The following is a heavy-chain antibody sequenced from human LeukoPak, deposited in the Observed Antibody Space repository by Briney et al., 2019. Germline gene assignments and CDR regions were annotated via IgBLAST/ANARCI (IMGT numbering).Heavy chain of an antibody. J-gene: IGHJ4*02. V-gene: IGHV4-61*02. CDR2: IYTSGST. CDR3: AGGDSFDY. D-gene: IGHD3-16*01. Sequence: SETLSLTCTVSGGSISGSSYYWNWIRQPAGKGLEWIGRIYTSGSTNYNPSLKSRVTMSVDTSKNQFSLKLSSVTAADTAVYYCAGGDSFDYWGQGTLVTVSS. CDR1: GGSISGSSYY.